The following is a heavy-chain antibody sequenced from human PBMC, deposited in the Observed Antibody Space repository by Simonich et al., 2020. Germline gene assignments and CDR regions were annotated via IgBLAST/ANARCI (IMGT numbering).Heavy chain of an antibody. CDR3: ARDTSYYGSGSYYFDY. CDR1: GFPFSSSS. Sequence: GGGLVKPGGSLRLSCAASGFPFSSSSMNWVRQAPGKGLVWVSSIRSSSSYIYYADSVKGRFTISRDNAKNSLYLQMNSLRAEDTAVYYCARDTSYYGSGSYYFDYWGQGTLVTVSS. V-gene: IGHV3-21*01. J-gene: IGHJ4*02. CDR2: IRSSSSYI. D-gene: IGHD3-10*01.